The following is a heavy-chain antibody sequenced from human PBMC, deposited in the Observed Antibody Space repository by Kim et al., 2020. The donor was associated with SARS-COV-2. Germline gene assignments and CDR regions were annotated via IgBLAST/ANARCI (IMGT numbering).Heavy chain of an antibody. CDR2: IGVGGSK. J-gene: IGHJ4*02. V-gene: IGHV3-23*01. D-gene: IGHD1-26*01. CDR1: GFTFSNSG. CDR3: AKERVGGGWGSYHEY. Sequence: GGSLRLSCTASGFTFSNSGMAWVRQAPGKGKGGVSAIGVGGSKFNPDPVGARFTTSRDNSENTLYLQMTSRRAEATAIYYCAKERVGGGWGSYHEYWGQGTLVTVSS.